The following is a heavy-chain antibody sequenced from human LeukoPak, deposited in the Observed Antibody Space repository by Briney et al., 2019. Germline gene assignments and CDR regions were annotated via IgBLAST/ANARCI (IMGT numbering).Heavy chain of an antibody. Sequence: SETLSLTCAVYGGSFSGYYWSWVRQPPGKGLEWIGEINHSGITNYNPSLKSRVTISVDTYKNQFSLKLSSVTAADTAVYYCARDSGASGFDDYWGQGTLVTVSS. CDR2: INHSGIT. CDR1: GGSFSGYY. J-gene: IGHJ4*02. V-gene: IGHV4-34*01. D-gene: IGHD3-10*01. CDR3: ARDSGASGFDDY.